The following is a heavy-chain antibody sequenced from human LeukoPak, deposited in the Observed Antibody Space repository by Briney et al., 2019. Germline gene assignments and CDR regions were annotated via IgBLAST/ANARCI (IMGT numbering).Heavy chain of an antibody. CDR2: IYHSGST. Sequence: SETLSLTCAVSGGSISSGGYSWSWIRQPPGKGLEWIGYIYHSGSTYYNPSLKSRVTISVDRSKNQFSLKLSSVTAADTAAYYCARAPYSYGYYYGMDVWGQGTTVTVSS. D-gene: IGHD5-18*01. CDR1: GGSISSGGYS. V-gene: IGHV4-30-2*01. CDR3: ARAPYSYGYYYGMDV. J-gene: IGHJ6*02.